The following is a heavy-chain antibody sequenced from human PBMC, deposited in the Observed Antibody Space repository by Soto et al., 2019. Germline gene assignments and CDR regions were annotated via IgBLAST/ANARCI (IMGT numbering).Heavy chain of an antibody. CDR2: IIPIFGTA. CDR1: GGTFSSYA. Sequence: SVKVSCKASGGTFSSYAISWVRQAPGQGLEWMGGIIPIFGTANYAQKFQGRVTITADESTSTAYMELSSLRSEDTAVYYCARTSDDFWSGRPTPHDAFDIWGQGTMVTVSS. J-gene: IGHJ3*02. CDR3: ARTSDDFWSGRPTPHDAFDI. D-gene: IGHD3-3*01. V-gene: IGHV1-69*13.